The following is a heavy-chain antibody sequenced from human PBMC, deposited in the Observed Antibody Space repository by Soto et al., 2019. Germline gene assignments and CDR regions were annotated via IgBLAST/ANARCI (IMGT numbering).Heavy chain of an antibody. CDR3: ARDRYDFWSGYYHWFDP. J-gene: IGHJ5*02. D-gene: IGHD3-3*01. CDR2: IKQDGSEK. Sequence: GGSLRLSCAASGFTFSSYWMSWVRQAPGKGLEWVANIKQDGSEKYYVDSVKGRFTISRDNAKNSLYLQMNSLRAEDTAVYYCARDRYDFWSGYYHWFDPWGQGILVTVSS. V-gene: IGHV3-7*01. CDR1: GFTFSSYW.